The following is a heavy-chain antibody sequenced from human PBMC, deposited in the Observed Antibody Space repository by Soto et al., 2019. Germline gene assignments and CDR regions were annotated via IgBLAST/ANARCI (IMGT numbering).Heavy chain of an antibody. CDR3: AKGGTRATDYGDYRDAFDI. V-gene: IGHV3-23*01. J-gene: IGHJ3*02. CDR1: GFTFSGYA. CDR2: ISGSGGST. Sequence: GGSLRLSCAASGFTFSGYAMSWVRQAPGKGLEWVSAISGSGGSTYYADSVKGRFTISRDNSKNTLYLQMNGLRAEDTAVYYCAKGGTRATDYGDYRDAFDIWGQGTMVTVSS. D-gene: IGHD4-17*01.